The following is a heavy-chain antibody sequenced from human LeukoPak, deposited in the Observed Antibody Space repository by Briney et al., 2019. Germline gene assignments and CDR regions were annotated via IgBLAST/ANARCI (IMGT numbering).Heavy chain of an antibody. CDR3: AKDVAGSFEY. CDR2: ISGSGGST. Sequence: RGSLRLSCAAPGFTFSSYAMSWVRPAPRKGLGWVSAISGSGGSTYYADSVKGRFTISRDNSKNTLYLQMNSLRAENTAVYYCAKDVAGSFEYWGQGTLVTVSS. V-gene: IGHV3-23*01. CDR1: GFTFSSYA. J-gene: IGHJ4*02. D-gene: IGHD6-19*01.